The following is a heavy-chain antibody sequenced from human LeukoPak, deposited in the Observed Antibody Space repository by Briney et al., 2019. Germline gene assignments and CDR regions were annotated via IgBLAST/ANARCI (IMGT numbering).Heavy chain of an antibody. CDR2: IYPSDSDT. Sequence: GESLKISCKGSGYSFTNYWIGWVRQMPGKGLEWMGIIYPSDSDTRYSPSFQGQVTFSADKSISTANLQWSSLKASDTAMYYCARLPGYCTGGSCYFDYWGQGTLVTVSS. V-gene: IGHV5-51*01. CDR1: GYSFTNYW. CDR3: ARLPGYCTGGSCYFDY. J-gene: IGHJ4*02. D-gene: IGHD2-15*01.